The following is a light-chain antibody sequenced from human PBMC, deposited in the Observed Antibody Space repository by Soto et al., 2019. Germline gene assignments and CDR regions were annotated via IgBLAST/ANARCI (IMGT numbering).Light chain of an antibody. J-gene: IGLJ2*01. CDR3: AAWDDSLFGVV. CDR2: RST. Sequence: QSVLTQPPSASGTPGQRVTISCSGSSSNVGSNSVNWYQQFPGTAPKVLIYRSTQRPSVVPDRFSGSKSGTSASLAISGLQSEDEADYYCAAWDDSLFGVVFGGGTKLTVL. CDR1: SSNVGSNS. V-gene: IGLV1-44*01.